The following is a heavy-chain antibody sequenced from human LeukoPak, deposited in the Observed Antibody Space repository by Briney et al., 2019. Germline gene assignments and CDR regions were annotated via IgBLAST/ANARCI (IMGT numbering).Heavy chain of an antibody. CDR1: GDSINSTNYY. CDR3: ARVDGSVAVNYYYMDV. D-gene: IGHD6-19*01. V-gene: IGHV4-39*01. J-gene: IGHJ6*03. Sequence: PSETLSLTCSVSGDSINSTNYYWGWIRQPPGKGLEWIGSMYYSRSTYYNPSLMSRVTISGDTSKNQFSLKLSSVTAADTAVYYCARVDGSVAVNYYYMDVWGKGTTVTVSS. CDR2: MYYSRST.